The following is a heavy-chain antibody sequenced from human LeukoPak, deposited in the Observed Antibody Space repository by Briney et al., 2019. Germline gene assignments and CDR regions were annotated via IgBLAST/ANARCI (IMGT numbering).Heavy chain of an antibody. CDR1: GFTFSDYY. CDR3: ARDLRSSSWYSDFDY. D-gene: IGHD6-13*01. J-gene: IGHJ4*02. CDR2: ISSSGSTI. V-gene: IGHV3-11*04. Sequence: PGGSLRLSCAASGFTFSDYYMSWIRQAPGKGLEGVSYISSSGSTIYYADSVKGRFTISRDNAKNSLYLQMNSLRAEDTAVYYCARDLRSSSWYSDFDYWGKGTLVTVSS.